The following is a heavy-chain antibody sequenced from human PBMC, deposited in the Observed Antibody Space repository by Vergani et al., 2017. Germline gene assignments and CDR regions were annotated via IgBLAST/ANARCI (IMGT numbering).Heavy chain of an antibody. J-gene: IGHJ6*03. CDR3: ARGVSIAARMGAQLLDYYYYMDV. D-gene: IGHD6-6*01. CDR1: GGTFSSYA. V-gene: IGHV1-69*01. Sequence: QVQLVQSGAEVKKPGSSVKVSCKASGGTFSSYAISWVRQAPGHGLEWMGGIIPIFGTANYAQKFQGRVTITADESTSTAYRERSSLRSEATAVYYCARGVSIAARMGAQLLDYYYYMDVWGKGTTVTVSS. CDR2: IIPIFGTA.